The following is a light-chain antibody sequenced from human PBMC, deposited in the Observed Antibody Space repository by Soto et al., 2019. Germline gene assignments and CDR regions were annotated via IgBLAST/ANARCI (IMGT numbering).Light chain of an antibody. CDR3: QQANSFPLT. Sequence: EIVLTQSPGSLSLSPGQRATLSCRASQSVDTTFFAWYQKKPGQAPRLLIYGASKRATGIPDRFSGSGSGTDFTLIISSLQPEDFATYYCQQANSFPLTFGGGTKVEIK. J-gene: IGKJ4*01. CDR1: QSVDTTF. CDR2: GAS. V-gene: IGKV3-20*01.